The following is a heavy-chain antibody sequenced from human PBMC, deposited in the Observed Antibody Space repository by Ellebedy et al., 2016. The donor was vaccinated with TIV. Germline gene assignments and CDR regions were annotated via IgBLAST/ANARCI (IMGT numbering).Heavy chain of an antibody. CDR1: GGSFSSFA. Sequence: ASVKVSCXASGGSFSSFAISWVRQAPGQGLEWMGGTIPIFDTPNYAQSFQGRLTITADESTSTAYMGLNSLTSDDTAIYYCAHDYGDLWGRGTLITVSS. J-gene: IGHJ2*01. CDR2: TIPIFDTP. D-gene: IGHD4-17*01. V-gene: IGHV1-69*13. CDR3: AHDYGDL.